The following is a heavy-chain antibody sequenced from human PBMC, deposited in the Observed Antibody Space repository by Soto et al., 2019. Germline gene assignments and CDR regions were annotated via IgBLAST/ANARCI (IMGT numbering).Heavy chain of an antibody. D-gene: IGHD6-13*01. CDR2: ISAYNGNT. J-gene: IGHJ6*02. CDR3: ARDEGPAAGHYYYYGMDV. V-gene: IGHV1-18*01. CDR1: GYTFTSYG. Sequence: GESLKISCKASGYTFTSYGISWVRQAPGQGLEWMGWISAYNGNTNYAQKLQGRVTMTTDTSTSTAYMELRSLRSDDTAVYYCARDEGPAAGHYYYYGMDVWGQGTTVTVSS.